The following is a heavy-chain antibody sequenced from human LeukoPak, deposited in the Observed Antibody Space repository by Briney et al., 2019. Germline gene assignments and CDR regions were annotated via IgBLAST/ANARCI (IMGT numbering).Heavy chain of an antibody. J-gene: IGHJ4*02. Sequence: PGGSLRLSCAASGFTFSDYYMSWIRQAPGKGLEWVSYISSSGSTIYYADSVKGRFTISRDNAKNSLYLQMNSLRAEDTAVYYCASPGHRGYYVSVVDYWGQGTLVTVSS. V-gene: IGHV3-11*01. CDR2: ISSSGSTI. D-gene: IGHD3-10*01. CDR1: GFTFSDYY. CDR3: ASPGHRGYYVSVVDY.